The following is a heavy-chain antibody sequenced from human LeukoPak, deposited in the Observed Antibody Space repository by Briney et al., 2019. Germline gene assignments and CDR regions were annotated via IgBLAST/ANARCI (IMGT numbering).Heavy chain of an antibody. J-gene: IGHJ4*02. CDR1: GLTFSTYA. D-gene: IGHD1-26*01. CDR3: AKRAVGLTFDY. CDR2: ISSSGVST. Sequence: GGSLRLSCAASGLTFSTYAMSWVRQAPGKGLEWVSMISSSGVSTYYAGSVEGRFTISRDNSKNTLYLQMNSLRVEDTAVYYCAKRAVGLTFDYWGQGILVTVSS. V-gene: IGHV3-23*01.